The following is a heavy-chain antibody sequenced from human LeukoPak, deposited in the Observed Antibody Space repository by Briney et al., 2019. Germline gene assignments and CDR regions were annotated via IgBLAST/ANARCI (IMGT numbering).Heavy chain of an antibody. J-gene: IGHJ4*02. CDR3: ARQSLWFGESPAHFDY. CDR2: ISSSGSTI. D-gene: IGHD3-10*01. Sequence: GGSLRLSCAASGFTFSDYYMSWIRQAPGKGLEWVSYISSSGSTIYYADSVKGRFTISRDNAKNSLYLQMNSLRAEDTAVYYCARQSLWFGESPAHFDYWGQGTLVTVSS. CDR1: GFTFSDYY. V-gene: IGHV3-11*04.